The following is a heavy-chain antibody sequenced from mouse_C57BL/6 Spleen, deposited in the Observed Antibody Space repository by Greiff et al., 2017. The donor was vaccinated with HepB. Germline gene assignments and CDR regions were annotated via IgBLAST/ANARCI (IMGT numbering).Heavy chain of an antibody. CDR2: ISYDGSN. D-gene: IGHD4-1*01. CDR1: GYSITSGYY. J-gene: IGHJ3*01. Sequence: ESGPGLVKPSQSLSLTCSVTGYSITSGYYWNWIRQFPGNKLEWMGYISYDGSNNYNPSLKNRISITRDTSKNQFFLKLNSVTTEDTATYFCAPEDWDGFAYWGQGTLVTVSA. V-gene: IGHV3-6*01. CDR3: APEDWDGFAY.